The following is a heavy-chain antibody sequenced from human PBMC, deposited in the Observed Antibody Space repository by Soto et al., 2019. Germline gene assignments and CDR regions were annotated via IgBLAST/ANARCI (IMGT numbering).Heavy chain of an antibody. J-gene: IGHJ4*02. CDR1: GYTFTGYY. Sequence: ASVKVSCKASGYTFTGYYVRWVRQAPGQGLEWMGWINPNSGGTNYAQKFQGWVTMTRDTSISTAYMELSRLRSDDTAVYYCARDLGSSSWYPKYYFDYWGQGTLVTVSS. D-gene: IGHD6-13*01. CDR3: ARDLGSSSWYPKYYFDY. CDR2: INPNSGGT. V-gene: IGHV1-2*04.